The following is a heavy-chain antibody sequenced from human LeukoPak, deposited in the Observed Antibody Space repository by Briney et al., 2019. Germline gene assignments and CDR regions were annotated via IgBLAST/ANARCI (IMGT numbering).Heavy chain of an antibody. CDR3: ARGMSNSPYYFYYYMDV. CDR1: GYTFTSYT. D-gene: IGHD1-1*01. CDR2: INTSTEKP. Sequence: ASVKVSCKASGYTFTSYTMNWVRQAPGQGLEWMGCINTSTEKPTYAQGFTGRFVFSLDTSVSTAYLQISSLKAEDTAVYYCARGMSNSPYYFYYYMDVWGKGTTVTVSS. J-gene: IGHJ6*03. V-gene: IGHV7-4-1*02.